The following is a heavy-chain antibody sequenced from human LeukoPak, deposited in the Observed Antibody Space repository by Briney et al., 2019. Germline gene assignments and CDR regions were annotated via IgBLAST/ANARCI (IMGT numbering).Heavy chain of an antibody. CDR2: ISSSGSTI. CDR3: ARDPTKDCSSTSCYWDNWFDP. CDR1: GFTFSDYY. Sequence: GGSLRLSCAASGFTFSDYYMSWIRQAPGKGLEWVSYISSSGSTIYYADSVKGRFTISRDNAKNSLYLQMNSLRAEDTAVYYCARDPTKDCSSTSCYWDNWFDPWGQGTLVTVSS. V-gene: IGHV3-11*04. J-gene: IGHJ5*02. D-gene: IGHD2-2*01.